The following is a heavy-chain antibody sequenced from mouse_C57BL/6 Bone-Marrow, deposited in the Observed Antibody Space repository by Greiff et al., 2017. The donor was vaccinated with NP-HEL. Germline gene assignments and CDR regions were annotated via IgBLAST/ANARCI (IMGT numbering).Heavy chain of an antibody. Sequence: VQLQQSGAELVRPGASVKLSCTASGFNIKDDYMHWVKQRPEQGLEWIGWFDPENGDTEYAPMFHGKVTILADTSSNTAYLPLSSLTSEVTAVLYCTSEVLRYPFYWYFDGWGTGTTVTVTS. D-gene: IGHD1-1*01. CDR3: TSEVLRYPFYWYFDG. CDR2: FDPENGDT. J-gene: IGHJ1*03. CDR1: GFNIKDDY. V-gene: IGHV14-4*01.